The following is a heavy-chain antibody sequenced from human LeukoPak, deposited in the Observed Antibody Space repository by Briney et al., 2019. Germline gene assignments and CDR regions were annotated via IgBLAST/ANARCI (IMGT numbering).Heavy chain of an antibody. CDR1: GGSISSYY. V-gene: IGHV4-59*08. D-gene: IGHD3-22*01. J-gene: IGHJ4*02. CDR3: ATQADSTGYSYGFDF. CDR2: IYYIGTT. Sequence: SSETLSLTCTLSGGSISSYYWSWIRQPPGKGLEWIGYIYYIGTTNYNPSLKSRVTISVDTSKNQFSLRLSSVTAADPAVYYCATQADSTGYSYGFDFWGQGTLVTVSS.